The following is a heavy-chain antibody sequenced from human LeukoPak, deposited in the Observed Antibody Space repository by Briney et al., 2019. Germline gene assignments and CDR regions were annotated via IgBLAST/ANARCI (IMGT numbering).Heavy chain of an antibody. Sequence: SETLSLTCAVYGGSFSGYYWSWIRQPPGKGLEWIGEINHSGSTNYNPSLKSRVTISVDTSKNQFSLKLSSVTAADTAVYYCARGFPPYDYVWGSYRLYYFDYWGQGTLVTVSS. V-gene: IGHV4-34*01. J-gene: IGHJ4*02. D-gene: IGHD3-16*02. CDR2: INHSGST. CDR3: ARGFPPYDYVWGSYRLYYFDY. CDR1: GGSFSGYY.